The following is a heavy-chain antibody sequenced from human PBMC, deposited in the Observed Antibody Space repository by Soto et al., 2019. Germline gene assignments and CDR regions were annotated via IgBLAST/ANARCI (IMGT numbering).Heavy chain of an antibody. CDR3: AKHGIHYYDSSGFLNWFDP. CDR1: GFTFSSYA. V-gene: IGHV3-23*01. J-gene: IGHJ5*02. CDR2: ISGSGDST. Sequence: GGSLRLSCAASGFTFSSYAMSWVRQAPGKGLEWVSVISGSGDSTYYADSVKGRFTISRDNSKNTVYLQMISLRAEDTAKYYCAKHGIHYYDSSGFLNWFDPWGQGTLVTVSS. D-gene: IGHD3-22*01.